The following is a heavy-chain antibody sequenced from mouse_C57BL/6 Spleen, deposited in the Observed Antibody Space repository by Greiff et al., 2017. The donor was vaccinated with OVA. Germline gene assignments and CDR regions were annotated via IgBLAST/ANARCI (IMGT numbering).Heavy chain of an antibody. V-gene: IGHV1-9*01. D-gene: IGHD2-14*01. Sequence: QVQLQESGAELMKPGASVKLSCKATGYTFTGYWIEWVKQRPGHGLEWIGEILPGSGSTNDNEKFKGKATFTADTSSNTAYMQLSSLTTEDSAIYYCARGIGYWGQGTTLTVSS. CDR2: ILPGSGST. J-gene: IGHJ2*01. CDR3: ARGIGY. CDR1: GYTFTGYW.